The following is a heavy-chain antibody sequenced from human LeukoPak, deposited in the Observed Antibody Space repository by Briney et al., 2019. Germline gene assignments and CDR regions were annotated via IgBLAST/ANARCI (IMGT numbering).Heavy chain of an antibody. CDR2: ISSSSGSI. V-gene: IGHV3-48*02. J-gene: IGHJ4*02. D-gene: IGHD1-26*01. CDR1: GFIFSSYA. CDR3: ARDRGGSGSYSDY. Sequence: GGSLRLSCSASGFIFSSYAMHWVRQAPGKGLEWISYISSSSGSIYYADSVKGRFTISRDNAKNSLYLQMNSLRDEDTAVYYCARDRGGSGSYSDYWGQGTLVTVSS.